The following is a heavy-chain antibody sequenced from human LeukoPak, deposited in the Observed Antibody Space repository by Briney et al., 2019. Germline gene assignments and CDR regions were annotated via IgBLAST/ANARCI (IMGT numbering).Heavy chain of an antibody. J-gene: IGHJ4*02. D-gene: IGHD6-13*01. V-gene: IGHV3-48*02. CDR3: ARDPHIAAAGTIFDY. CDR2: ISSSSSTI. Sequence: AGRSLRNSCADSGFTFSRCSMNWVRQAPRKGPDWVSYISSSSSTIYYADSVKGRFTISRDNAKNSLYLQMNSLRDEDSAVYYCARDPHIAAAGTIFDYWGQGTLVTVSS. CDR1: GFTFSRCS.